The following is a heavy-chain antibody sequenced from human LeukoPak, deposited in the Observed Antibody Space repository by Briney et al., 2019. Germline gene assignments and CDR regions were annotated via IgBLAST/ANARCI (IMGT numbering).Heavy chain of an antibody. J-gene: IGHJ4*02. CDR3: ARRLVGQTFDY. D-gene: IGHD3-10*01. V-gene: IGHV4-61*01. CDR1: GGSVSSNNYQ. Sequence: SETLSLTCSGSGGSVSSNNYQWNWIRQPPGKGLEWIGDIYHSGSTNYNPSLKSRVTISVDTSKNQFSLKLSSVTAADTAVYYCARRLVGQTFDYWGQGTLVTVSS. CDR2: IYHSGST.